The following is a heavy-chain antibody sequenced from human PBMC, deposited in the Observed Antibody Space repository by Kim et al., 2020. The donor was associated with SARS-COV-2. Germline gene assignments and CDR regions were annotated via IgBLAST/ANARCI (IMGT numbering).Heavy chain of an antibody. CDR2: INHSGST. Sequence: SETLSLTCAVYGGSFSGYYWSWIRQPPGKGLEWIGEINHSGSTNYNPSLKSRVTISVDTSKNQFSLKLSSVTAADTAVYYCAKSLPRGIAAAGTVGHRDVWGQGTTVTVSS. CDR3: AKSLPRGIAAAGTVGHRDV. CDR1: GGSFSGYY. D-gene: IGHD6-13*01. V-gene: IGHV4-34*01. J-gene: IGHJ6*02.